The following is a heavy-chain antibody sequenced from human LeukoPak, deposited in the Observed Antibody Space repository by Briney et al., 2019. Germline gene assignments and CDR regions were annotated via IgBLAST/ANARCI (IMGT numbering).Heavy chain of an antibody. J-gene: IGHJ4*02. CDR2: ISSSGTII. D-gene: IGHD6-13*01. Sequence: GGSLRLSCAASGFTFSSYSMNWVRQAPGKGLEFISYISSSGTIIYYADSVKGRFTISRDNAKNSLYLQMNSLRGEDTAVYYCARGMRAWYSSSSYDYWGQGALVTVSS. CDR1: GFTFSSYS. V-gene: IGHV3-48*04. CDR3: ARGMRAWYSSSSYDY.